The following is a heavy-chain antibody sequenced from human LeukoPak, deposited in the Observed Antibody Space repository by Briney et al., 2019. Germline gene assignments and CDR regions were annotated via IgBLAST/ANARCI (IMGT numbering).Heavy chain of an antibody. D-gene: IGHD5-18*01. CDR2: ISSSSSTI. Sequence: GGSLRLSCAASGFTFSSYSMNWVRQAPGKGLEGVSYISSSSSTIYYADSVKGRFTISRDNAKNSLYLQMNSLRAEDTAVYYCARVPSRGYSYGASDYWGQGTLVTVSS. V-gene: IGHV3-48*04. CDR1: GFTFSSYS. CDR3: ARVPSRGYSYGASDY. J-gene: IGHJ4*02.